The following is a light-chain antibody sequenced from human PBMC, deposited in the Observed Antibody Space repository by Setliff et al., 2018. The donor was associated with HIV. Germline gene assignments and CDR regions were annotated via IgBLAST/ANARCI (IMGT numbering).Light chain of an antibody. CDR1: SSDVGGYNY. J-gene: IGLJ1*01. CDR3: TSYTSSYTLV. Sequence: QSALAQPASVSGSPGQSITISCTGTSSDVGGYNYVSWYQQHPGKAPKAMIYEVSNRPSGVSNRFSGSKSGNTASLTISGLQAEDEADYHCTSYTSSYTLVFGTGTKVTVL. CDR2: EVS. V-gene: IGLV2-14*01.